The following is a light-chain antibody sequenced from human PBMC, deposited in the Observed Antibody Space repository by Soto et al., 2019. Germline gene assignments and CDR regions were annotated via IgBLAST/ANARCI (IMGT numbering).Light chain of an antibody. J-gene: IGKJ1*01. CDR1: QDISRW. CDR3: QQYNGYRTWT. V-gene: IGKV1-5*01. Sequence: DIQMTQSPSTLSASVLDRFSITCRASQDISRWLAWYQQKPGKAPKVLIWDASSLQRGVPSRFTGSGSGTEFTLTINGLQPDDFATYYCQQYNGYRTWTFGQGTKVDIK. CDR2: DAS.